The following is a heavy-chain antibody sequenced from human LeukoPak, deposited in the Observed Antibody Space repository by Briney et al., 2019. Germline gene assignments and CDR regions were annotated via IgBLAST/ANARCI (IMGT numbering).Heavy chain of an antibody. CDR3: ARRWNNYYDSSGYYDY. CDR2: IYYSGST. V-gene: IGHV4-59*08. Sequence: SETLSLTCTVSGGSISSYYWSWIRQPPGKGPEWIGYIYYSGSTNYNPSLKSRVTISVDTSKNQFSLKLSSVTAADTAVYYCARRWNNYYDSSGYYDYWGQGTLVTVSS. CDR1: GGSISSYY. J-gene: IGHJ4*02. D-gene: IGHD3-22*01.